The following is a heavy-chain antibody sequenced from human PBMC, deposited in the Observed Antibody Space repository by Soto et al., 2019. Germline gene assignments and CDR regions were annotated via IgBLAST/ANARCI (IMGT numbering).Heavy chain of an antibody. CDR3: VRRQNSAFDH. D-gene: IGHD5-18*01. Sequence: EVQLVESGGGLVQPGGSLRLSCAASGFTFSIYWMNWVRQAPGKGLEWVANIKQDGSEKYYVDSVKGRFTISRDNAKNKLYMQMNSLRAEDTAVYYCVRRQNSAFDHWGQGTLVTVSS. CDR2: IKQDGSEK. CDR1: GFTFSIYW. J-gene: IGHJ4*02. V-gene: IGHV3-7*05.